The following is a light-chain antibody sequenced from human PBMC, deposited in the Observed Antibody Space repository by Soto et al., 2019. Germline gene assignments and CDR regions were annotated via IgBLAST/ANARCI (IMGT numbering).Light chain of an antibody. CDR1: QSVSSNY. V-gene: IGKV3D-20*01. J-gene: IGKJ1*01. CDR3: QQYNKGTVT. CDR2: DAS. Sequence: EIVLTQSPATLSLSPGERATLSCGASQSVSSNYLAWYQKKPGLAPRLVIYDASNRATGIPARFSGSGSGTEFTLTISRLQSEDFALYECQQYNKGTVTFGQGTKVDIK.